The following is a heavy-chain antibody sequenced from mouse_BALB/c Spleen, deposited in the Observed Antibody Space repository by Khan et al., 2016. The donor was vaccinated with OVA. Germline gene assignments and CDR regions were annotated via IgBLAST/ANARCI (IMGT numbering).Heavy chain of an antibody. J-gene: IGHJ3*01. V-gene: IGHV1S81*02. D-gene: IGHD2-10*02. CDR2: INPSSGGT. CDR1: GYTFTSYY. Sequence: VKLLESGAELVKPGASVRLSCKASGYTFTSYYLYWVKQRPGQGLEWIGDINPSSGGTNFNEKFKSKATLTADKSSSTAYIQLNSPTSEDSAVYCCTRSGYGSFAYWGQGTLVTVSA. CDR3: TRSGYGSFAY.